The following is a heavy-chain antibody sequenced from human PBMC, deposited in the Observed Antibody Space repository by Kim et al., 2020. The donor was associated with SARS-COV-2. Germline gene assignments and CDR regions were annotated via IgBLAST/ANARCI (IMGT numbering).Heavy chain of an antibody. J-gene: IGHJ6*02. CDR2: INPSGGST. Sequence: ASVKVSCKASGYTFTSYYMHWVRQAPGQGLEWMGIINPSGGSTSYAQKFQGRVTMTRDTSTSTVYMELSSLRSEDTAVYYCARERGFTVTTFYYYYGMDVWGQGTTVTVSS. CDR1: GYTFTSYY. V-gene: IGHV1-46*01. CDR3: ARERGFTVTTFYYYYGMDV. D-gene: IGHD4-17*01.